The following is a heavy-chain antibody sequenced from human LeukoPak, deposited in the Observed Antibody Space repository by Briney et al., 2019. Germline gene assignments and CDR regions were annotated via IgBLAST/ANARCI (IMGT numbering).Heavy chain of an antibody. J-gene: IGHJ4*02. D-gene: IGHD1-20*01. V-gene: IGHV3-48*01. CDR1: GFAFSSYS. CDR3: ARESITGHRDFDY. Sequence: PGGSLRLSCAASGFAFSSYSMNWVRQAPGRGLEWISYISSGSRAIYYADSVKGRFTISRDNGDNSLYLLLNSLRADDTAVYFCARESITGHRDFDYWGQGTLITVPS. CDR2: ISSGSRAI.